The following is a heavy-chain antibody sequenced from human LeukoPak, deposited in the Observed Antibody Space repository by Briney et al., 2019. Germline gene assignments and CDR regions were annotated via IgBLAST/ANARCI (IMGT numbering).Heavy chain of an antibody. CDR2: MNPNSGNT. J-gene: IGHJ5*02. CDR1: GYTFTTYD. Sequence: ASVKVSCEASGYTFTTYDINWVRQATGQGLEWMGWMNPNSGNTSYTQKFQGRVTMTRNTSISTAYMELSSLRSEDTAMYYCARALRRIVGATGGLHWFDPWRQETLVTVSS. D-gene: IGHD1-26*01. V-gene: IGHV1-8*01. CDR3: ARALRRIVGATGGLHWFDP.